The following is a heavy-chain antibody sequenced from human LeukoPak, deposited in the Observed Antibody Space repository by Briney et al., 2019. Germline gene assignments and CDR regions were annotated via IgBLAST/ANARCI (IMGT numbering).Heavy chain of an antibody. V-gene: IGHV1-69*13. CDR3: ARDASSTSSLSWFDP. D-gene: IGHD2-2*01. CDR1: GGTFSSYA. J-gene: IGHJ5*02. Sequence: GASVKVSCKASGGTFSSYAISWVRQAPGQGLEWMGGIIPIFGTANYAQKFQGRVTITADESTSTAYMELSSLRSEDTAVYYCARDASSTSSLSWFDPWGQGTLVTVSS. CDR2: IIPIFGTA.